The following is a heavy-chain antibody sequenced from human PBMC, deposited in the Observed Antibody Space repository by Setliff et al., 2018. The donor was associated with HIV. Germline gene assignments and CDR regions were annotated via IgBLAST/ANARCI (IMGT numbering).Heavy chain of an antibody. CDR2: IYYSGNT. CDR1: GGSISSYY. CDR3: ASSRGRYYGSVRAFDI. V-gene: IGHV4-59*08. Sequence: SCTVSGGSISSYYWSWVRQPPGKGLEWIGYIYYSGNTHYNPSLKSRVTMSVDTSKNQFSLKLSSVTAADTAVYYCASSRGRYYGSVRAFDIWGQGTMVTVSS. J-gene: IGHJ3*02. D-gene: IGHD3-10*01.